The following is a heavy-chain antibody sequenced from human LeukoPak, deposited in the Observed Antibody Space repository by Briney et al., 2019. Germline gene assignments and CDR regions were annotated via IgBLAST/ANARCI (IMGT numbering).Heavy chain of an antibody. V-gene: IGHV3-53*01. CDR3: ARERPYCSSTSCSFPSGDAFDI. CDR1: GFTVSSNY. J-gene: IGHJ3*02. CDR2: IYSGGST. Sequence: GGSLRLSCAASGFTVSSNYMSWVRQAPGKGLEWVSVIYSGGSTYYADSVKGRFTISRDNSKNTLYLQMNSLRAEDTAVYYCARERPYCSSTSCSFPSGDAFDIWGQGTMVTVSS. D-gene: IGHD2-2*01.